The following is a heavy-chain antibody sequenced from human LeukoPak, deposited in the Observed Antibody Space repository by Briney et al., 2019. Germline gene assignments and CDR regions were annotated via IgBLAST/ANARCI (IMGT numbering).Heavy chain of an antibody. CDR3: AKAEGITMIVVVITPFDY. Sequence: GGSLRLSCAASGFTFSSYAMSWLRQAPGKGLEWVSAISGSGGGTYYADSVKGRFTISRDNSKNTLYLQMNSLRAEDTGVYYCAKAEGITMIVVVITPFDYWGQGTLVTVSS. V-gene: IGHV3-23*01. CDR2: ISGSGGGT. D-gene: IGHD3-22*01. CDR1: GFTFSSYA. J-gene: IGHJ4*02.